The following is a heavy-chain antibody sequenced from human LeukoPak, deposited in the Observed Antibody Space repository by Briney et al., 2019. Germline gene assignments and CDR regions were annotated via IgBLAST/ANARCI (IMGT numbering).Heavy chain of an antibody. Sequence: PSETLSLTCAVSSYSISSGSYWGWIRQSPGXXXXXXXXLFHSGNSYYNPSLKSRLTMSVDTSKNQFSLKLTSVTAADTALYYCARVTYVDDMLYQYFDYWGQGILVTVSS. J-gene: IGHJ4*02. CDR1: SYSISSGSY. V-gene: IGHV4-38-2*01. D-gene: IGHD4-17*01. CDR2: LFHSGNS. CDR3: ARVTYVDDMLYQYFDY.